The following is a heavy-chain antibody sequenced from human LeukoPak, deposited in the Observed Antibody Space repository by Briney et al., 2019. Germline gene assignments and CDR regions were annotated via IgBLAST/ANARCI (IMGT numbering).Heavy chain of an antibody. CDR2: ISTSGNT. CDR1: GGSISDYY. J-gene: IGHJ6*03. D-gene: IGHD2-8*01. Sequence: SETLSLTCTVSGGSISDYYWSWIRQPAGKGLEWIGRISTSGNTDYDSSLRSRVTISVDKSQNQFSLNLSSVTAADTAVYYCARGRVCSNGVCPYYYYYYMDVWGKGTTVTVPS. CDR3: ARGRVCSNGVCPYYYYYYMDV. V-gene: IGHV4-4*07.